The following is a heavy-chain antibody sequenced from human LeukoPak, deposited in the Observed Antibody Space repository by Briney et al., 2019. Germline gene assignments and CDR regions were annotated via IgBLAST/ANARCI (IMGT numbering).Heavy chain of an antibody. Sequence: GGSLRLSCAVSGFTFSDHYMDWVRQAPGKGLEWVGRTRNKANSYTTVYAASVQGRFTVSRDDTKNSLYLQMNSLKTEDTAVYYCARGYHSFDVWGQGTTVTVSS. D-gene: IGHD1-26*01. CDR2: TRNKANSYTT. J-gene: IGHJ6*02. V-gene: IGHV3-72*01. CDR3: ARGYHSFDV. CDR1: GFTFSDHY.